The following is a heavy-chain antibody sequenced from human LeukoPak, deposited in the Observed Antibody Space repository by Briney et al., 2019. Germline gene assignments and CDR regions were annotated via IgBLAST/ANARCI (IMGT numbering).Heavy chain of an antibody. V-gene: IGHV1-24*01. J-gene: IGHJ6*02. CDR2: FDPEDGET. CDR3: ARDGNESGSGTFYSIGMDV. Sequence: ASVKVSCKVSGYTLTELSMHWVRQAPGKGLEWMGGFDPEDGETIYAQKFQGRVTMTRDTSTSTVYMELSSLRSEDTAVYYCARDGNESGSGTFYSIGMDVWGHGTTVTVSS. D-gene: IGHD3-10*01. CDR1: GYTLTELS.